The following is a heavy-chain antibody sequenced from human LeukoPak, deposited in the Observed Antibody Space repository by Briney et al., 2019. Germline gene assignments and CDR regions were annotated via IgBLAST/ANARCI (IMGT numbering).Heavy chain of an antibody. CDR1: GFTFDDHA. CDR3: AKGPNNYYRVGSYVSD. D-gene: IGHD3-10*01. V-gene: IGHV3-9*01. J-gene: IGHJ4*02. CDR2: ISWNSVDI. Sequence: SLRLSCAASGFTFDDHAMHWVRQAPGKGLEWVSGISWNSVDIVYADSVKGRFTISRDNAKNSLYLQMSSLRAEDTALYYCAKGPNNYYRVGSYVSDWGQGTLVTVSS.